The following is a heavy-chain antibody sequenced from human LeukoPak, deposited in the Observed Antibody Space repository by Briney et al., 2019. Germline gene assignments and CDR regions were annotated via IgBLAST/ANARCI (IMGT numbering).Heavy chain of an antibody. CDR1: GFTVSSNY. V-gene: IGHV3-30*18. CDR3: AKDRGRYYGSGVSYGMDV. J-gene: IGHJ6*02. D-gene: IGHD3-10*01. Sequence: GGSLRLSCAASGFTVSSNYMRWVRQAPGKGLECVAVISYDGSNKYYADSVKGRFTISRDNSKNTQYLQMNSLRAEDTAVYYCAKDRGRYYGSGVSYGMDVWGQGTTVTVSS. CDR2: ISYDGSNK.